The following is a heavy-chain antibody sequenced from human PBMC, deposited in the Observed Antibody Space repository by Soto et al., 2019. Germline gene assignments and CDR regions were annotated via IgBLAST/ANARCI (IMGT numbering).Heavy chain of an antibody. V-gene: IGHV3-66*01. CDR1: GFTVSSNY. Sequence: GALRLSCVASGFTVSSNYMSWVLQAPGKGLEWVSVISNGGDTYYADSVRGRFSLSRDISDNTLHLQMNNLRVEDTAVYYCAREPRYCRCGSCSITGDAYDIWGQGTMVTVSS. D-gene: IGHD2-15*01. CDR3: AREPRYCRCGSCSITGDAYDI. J-gene: IGHJ3*02. CDR2: ISNGGDT.